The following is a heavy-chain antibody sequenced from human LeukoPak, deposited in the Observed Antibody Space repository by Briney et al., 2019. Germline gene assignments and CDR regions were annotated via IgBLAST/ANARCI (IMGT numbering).Heavy chain of an antibody. CDR2: ISPSGDTT. J-gene: IGHJ5*02. CDR1: GYTFTSYD. Sequence: ASVKVSCKASGYTFTSYDINWVRQAPGQGLEWMGIISPSGDTTSYAQKFQGRVTMTRDTSTRTVYLDLSSLRSEDTAVYYCARGRDYYAISGYHNWFDAWGQGTLVTVSS. V-gene: IGHV1-46*01. CDR3: ARGRDYYAISGYHNWFDA. D-gene: IGHD3-22*01.